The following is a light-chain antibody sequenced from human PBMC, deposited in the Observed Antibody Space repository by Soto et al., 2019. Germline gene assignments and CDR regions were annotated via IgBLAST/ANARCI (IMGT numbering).Light chain of an antibody. CDR2: EGS. V-gene: IGLV2-23*03. CDR1: SSDVGSYNL. J-gene: IGLJ1*01. CDR3: CSSAGSSIFLFV. Sequence: QSALTQPASVFGSPGQSITISCTGTSSDVGSYNLVSWYQQHPGKAPKLMIYEGSKRPSGVSNRFSGSKSGNTASLTISGLQAEVEADYYCCSSAGSSIFLFVFGPGTKVTVL.